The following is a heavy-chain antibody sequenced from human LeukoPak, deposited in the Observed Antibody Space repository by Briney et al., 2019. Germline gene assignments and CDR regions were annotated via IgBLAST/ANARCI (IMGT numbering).Heavy chain of an antibody. J-gene: IGHJ4*02. CDR1: GYTFTGYY. CDR3: ARADLDGPLQQLVPFDY. CDR2: INPNSGGT. Sequence: ASVKVSCKASGYTFTGYYMHWVRQAPGQGLEWMGRINPNSGGTNYAQKFQGRVTMTRDTSISTAYMELSRLRSDDTAVYYCARADLDGPLQQLVPFDYWGRGTLVTVSS. D-gene: IGHD6-13*01. V-gene: IGHV1-2*06.